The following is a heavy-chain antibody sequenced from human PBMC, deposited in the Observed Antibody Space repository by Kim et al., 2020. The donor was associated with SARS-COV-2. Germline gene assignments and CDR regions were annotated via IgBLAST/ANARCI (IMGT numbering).Heavy chain of an antibody. J-gene: IGHJ4*02. CDR3: AKDWSGGLDPYDFWSGYPRLGYYFDY. CDR2: ISGSGGST. D-gene: IGHD3-3*01. Sequence: GGSLRLSCAASGFTFSSYAMSWVRQAPGKGLEWVSAISGSGGSTYYADSVKGRFTISRDNSKNTLYLQMNSLRAEDTAVYYCAKDWSGGLDPYDFWSGYPRLGYYFDYWGQGTLVTVSS. CDR1: GFTFSSYA. V-gene: IGHV3-23*01.